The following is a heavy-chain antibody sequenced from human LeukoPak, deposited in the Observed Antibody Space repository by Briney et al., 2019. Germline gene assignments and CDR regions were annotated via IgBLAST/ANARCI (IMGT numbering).Heavy chain of an antibody. CDR1: GFTFSSYP. CDR3: ARGSPGY. V-gene: IGHV3-48*03. Sequence: GGSLRLSCAASGFTFSSYPMNWVRQAPGRGLEWVSYITSSGNTIYYANSVKGRFTISRDNAKNSLYLQMNSLRAEDTAVYYCARGSPGYWGQGTLVTVSS. J-gene: IGHJ4*02. CDR2: ITSSGNTI.